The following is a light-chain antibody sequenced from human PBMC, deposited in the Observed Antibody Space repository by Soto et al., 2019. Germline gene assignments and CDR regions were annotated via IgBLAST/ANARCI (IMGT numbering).Light chain of an antibody. Sequence: ETVMTQSPVTLSVSPGDTATLSCRASQSVSNNYLAWYQQKPGQAPRLLIYGASSRATGIQARFSGSGSGTDFTLTISSLEPEDFAVYYCKQRSNWLTFGGGTKVDIK. CDR2: GAS. V-gene: IGKV3D-20*02. CDR1: QSVSNNY. J-gene: IGKJ4*01. CDR3: KQRSNWLT.